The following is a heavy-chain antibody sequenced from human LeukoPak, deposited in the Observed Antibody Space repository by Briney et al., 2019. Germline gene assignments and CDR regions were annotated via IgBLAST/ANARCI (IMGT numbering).Heavy chain of an antibody. V-gene: IGHV3-21*01. J-gene: IGHJ4*02. CDR1: GFTFSSYS. D-gene: IGHD1-26*01. CDR2: ISRSSSYI. CDR3: ARLYSGSYYFDY. Sequence: GGSLRLSCAASGFTFSSYSMNWVRQAPGKGLEWVSFISRSSSYIYYADSVKGRFTISRDNAKNSLYLQMNSLRAEDTAVYYCARLYSGSYYFDYWGQGTLVTVSS.